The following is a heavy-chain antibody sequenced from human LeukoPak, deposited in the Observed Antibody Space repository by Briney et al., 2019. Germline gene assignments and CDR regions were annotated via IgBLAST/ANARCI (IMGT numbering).Heavy chain of an antibody. V-gene: IGHV3-66*04. CDR1: GFTVSSNY. CDR2: ISGGGST. CDR3: ARQQLVLDS. Sequence: GGSLRLSCAASGFTVSSNYMSWVRQAPGKGLEWVSVISGGGSTHYADSVKGRFTISRDNSKNTLYLQMNSLRAEDTAVYYCARQQLVLDSWGQGTLVTVSS. J-gene: IGHJ4*02. D-gene: IGHD6-13*01.